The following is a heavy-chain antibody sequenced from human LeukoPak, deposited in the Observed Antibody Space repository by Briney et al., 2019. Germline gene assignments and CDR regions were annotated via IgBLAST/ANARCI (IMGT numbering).Heavy chain of an antibody. CDR3: ARVQLRIVGATQGPSIGAFDI. J-gene: IGHJ3*02. CDR1: GGTFSSYA. Sequence: SVKVSCKASGGTFSSYAISWVRQAPGQGLEWMGGIIPIFGTANYAQKFQGRVTITADESTSTAYMELSSLRSEDTAVYYCARVQLRIVGATQGPSIGAFDIWGQGTMVTVSS. CDR2: IIPIFGTA. V-gene: IGHV1-69*13. D-gene: IGHD1-26*01.